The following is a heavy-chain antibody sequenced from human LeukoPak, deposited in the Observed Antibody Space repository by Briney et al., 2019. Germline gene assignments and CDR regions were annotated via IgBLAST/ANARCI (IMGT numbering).Heavy chain of an antibody. D-gene: IGHD5-18*01. Sequence: ASVKVSCKTSGYIFSSYGISWVRQAPGQGLEWMGWSSANNGNTNYAQKLQGRVTMTKDTSTNTAYMELRSLRVVDTAVYYCARDGYSYGYWMYYFDYWGQGTLVTVSS. CDR3: ARDGYSYGYWMYYFDY. J-gene: IGHJ4*02. CDR1: GYIFSSYG. CDR2: SSANNGNT. V-gene: IGHV1-18*01.